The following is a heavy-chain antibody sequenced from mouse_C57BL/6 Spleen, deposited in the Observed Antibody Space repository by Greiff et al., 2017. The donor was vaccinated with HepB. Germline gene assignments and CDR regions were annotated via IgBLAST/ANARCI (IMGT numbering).Heavy chain of an antibody. V-gene: IGHV1-26*01. Sequence: EVQLQQSGPELVKPGASVKISCKASGYTFTDYYMNWVKQSHGKSLEWIGDINPNNGGTSYNQKFKGKATLTVDKSSSTAYMELRSLTSEDSAVYYCARSGYYGSSYGYAMDYWGQGTSVTVSS. CDR3: ARSGYYGSSYGYAMDY. J-gene: IGHJ4*01. CDR2: INPNNGGT. D-gene: IGHD1-1*01. CDR1: GYTFTDYY.